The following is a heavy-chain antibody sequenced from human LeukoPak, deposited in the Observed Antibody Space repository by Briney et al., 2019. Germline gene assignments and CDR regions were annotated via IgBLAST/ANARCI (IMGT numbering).Heavy chain of an antibody. V-gene: IGHV3-33*01. CDR3: VVSYLYAFDI. CDR1: GFTFSSYG. J-gene: IGHJ3*02. D-gene: IGHD5-18*01. CDR2: IWYDGSNK. Sequence: PGGSLRLSCAASGFTFSSYGMHWVRQAPGKGLEWVAVIWYDGSNKYYADSVKGRFTISRDNYKNTLNLQMSSLRAEDTAVYYCVVSYLYAFDIWGQGTMVTVSS.